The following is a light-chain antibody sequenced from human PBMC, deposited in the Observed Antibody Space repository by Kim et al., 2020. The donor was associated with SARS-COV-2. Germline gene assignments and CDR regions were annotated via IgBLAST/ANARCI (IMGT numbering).Light chain of an antibody. V-gene: IGLV3-19*01. J-gene: IGLJ2*01. CDR3: KSRDNNDNVL. CDR2: GKN. Sequence: SSELTQDPAVSVALGQTVRITFQGDSLRSYYTTWFQQKPGQAPIVVVYGKNNRPSGIPARFSGSSSGNTASLTITGTQAGDEADYYCKSRDNNDNVLFGGGTQLTVL. CDR1: SLRSYY.